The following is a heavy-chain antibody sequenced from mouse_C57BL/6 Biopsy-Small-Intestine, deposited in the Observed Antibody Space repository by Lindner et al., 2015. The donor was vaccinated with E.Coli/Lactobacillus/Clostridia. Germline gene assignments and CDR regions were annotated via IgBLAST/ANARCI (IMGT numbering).Heavy chain of an antibody. CDR1: GYTLSHFS. D-gene: IGHD2-2*01. J-gene: IGHJ3*01. CDR2: YDPGEGEI. V-gene: IGHV1-67*01. Sequence: SVKVSCKVSGYTLSHFSMHWVRQTPGKGPEWMGGYDPGEGEIIYSQKFQGRVTMTEDISTDTAYMELSSLRSEDTATYYCARLRGYDAFDFWGQGTMVTVSS. CDR3: ARLRGYDAFDF.